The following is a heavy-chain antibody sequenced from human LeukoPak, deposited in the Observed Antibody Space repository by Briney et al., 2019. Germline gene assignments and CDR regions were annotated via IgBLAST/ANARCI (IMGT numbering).Heavy chain of an antibody. D-gene: IGHD2-15*01. CDR3: ARVFSGSDY. V-gene: IGHV3-21*01. CDR1: GFTFSAYS. CDR2: ISSDSGHI. J-gene: IGHJ4*02. Sequence: GGSLRLSCAASGFTFSAYSMNWVRQAPGKGLEWVSFISSDSGHIYYADSLQGRFTISRDNAKNSLYLQMNSLRAEDTAIYYCARVFSGSDYWGQGTPVTVSS.